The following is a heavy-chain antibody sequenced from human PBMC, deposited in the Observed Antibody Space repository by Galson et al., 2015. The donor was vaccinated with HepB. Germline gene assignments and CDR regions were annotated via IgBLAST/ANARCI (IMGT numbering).Heavy chain of an antibody. D-gene: IGHD6-19*01. J-gene: IGHJ3*02. CDR1: GYTLTELS. CDR3: ATPHGVAVADTSAFDI. Sequence: SVKVSCKVSGYTLTELSMHWVRQAPGKGLGWMGGFDPEDGETIYAQKFQGRVTMTEDTSTDTAYMELSSLRSEDTAVYYCATPHGVAVADTSAFDIWGQGTMVTVSS. CDR2: FDPEDGET. V-gene: IGHV1-24*01.